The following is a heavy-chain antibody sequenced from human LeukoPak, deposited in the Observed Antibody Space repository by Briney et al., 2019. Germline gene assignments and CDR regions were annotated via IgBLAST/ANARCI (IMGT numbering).Heavy chain of an antibody. CDR3: ARVGYRFSINDWSRIGLGAYPTKYYYYMDV. V-gene: IGHV4-4*07. J-gene: IGHJ6*03. CDR2: IYSIGST. Sequence: SETLSLTCTVSGGSISSYYWSWIRQPAGKGLEWIGRIYSIGSTNYNPSLKSRVTMSVDTSKNQFSLKVSSVTAADTAVYYCARVGYRFSINDWSRIGLGAYPTKYYYYMDVWGKGSTVTVSS. D-gene: IGHD5-18*01. CDR1: GGSISSYY.